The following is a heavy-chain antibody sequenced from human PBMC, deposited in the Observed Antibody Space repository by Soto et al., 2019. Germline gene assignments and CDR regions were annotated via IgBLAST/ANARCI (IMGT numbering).Heavy chain of an antibody. CDR1: RVAFSKFI. J-gene: IGHJ6*02. Sequence: QAQLEQLGGEVKKPGASVKVSCKASRVAFSKFIVTWVRQAPGLWLEWVGGIIPIFGTANYAQKFQGRVTITADESTSTSYMEVNNLRSEDTAVYYCAKVRYSSPMGYYYGMDVWGQGTTVTVSS. V-gene: IGHV1-69*01. D-gene: IGHD6-19*01. CDR2: IIPIFGTA. CDR3: AKVRYSSPMGYYYGMDV.